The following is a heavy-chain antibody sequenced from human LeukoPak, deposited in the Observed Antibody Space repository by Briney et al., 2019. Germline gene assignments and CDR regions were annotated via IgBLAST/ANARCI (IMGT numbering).Heavy chain of an antibody. CDR2: ISPSGGST. J-gene: IGHJ5*02. Sequence: RASVKVSCKTFGYTFTSNYMHWVRQAPGQGPEWMGVISPSGGSTTYAQKFQGRVTLTRDMSTSTDYLELSSLRSDDTAVYYCARVGFGYCSGGSCYSGRVWFDPWGQGTLVTVSS. D-gene: IGHD2-15*01. CDR3: ARVGFGYCSGGSCYSGRVWFDP. CDR1: GYTFTSNY. V-gene: IGHV1-46*01.